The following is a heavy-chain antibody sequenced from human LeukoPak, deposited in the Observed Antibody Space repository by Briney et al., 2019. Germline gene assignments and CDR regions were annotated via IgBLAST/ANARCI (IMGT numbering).Heavy chain of an antibody. CDR1: GGTFSSYA. CDR3: ARDSYYDSSGLSDY. J-gene: IGHJ4*02. Sequence: ASVKVSCKASGGTFSSYAISWVRQAPGQGLEWMGGIIPIFGTANYAQKFQGRVTITTDESTSTAYMELSSLRSEDTAVYYCARDSYYDSSGLSDYWGQGTLVTVSS. V-gene: IGHV1-69*05. CDR2: IIPIFGTA. D-gene: IGHD3-22*01.